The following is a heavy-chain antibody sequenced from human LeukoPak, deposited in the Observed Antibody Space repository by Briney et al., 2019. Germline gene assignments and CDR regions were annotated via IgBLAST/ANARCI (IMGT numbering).Heavy chain of an antibody. V-gene: IGHV3-21*01. Sequence: GGSLRLSCAASGFTFSSYSMNWVRQAPGKGLEWVSAISSASTYIYYADSVKGRFTISRDNAKNSLYLQMNSLRAEDTAMYYCARLVWDTTMADGDIDSWGQGTLLIVSS. CDR3: ARLVWDTTMADGDIDS. CDR1: GFTFSSYS. D-gene: IGHD5-18*01. J-gene: IGHJ4*02. CDR2: ISSASTYI.